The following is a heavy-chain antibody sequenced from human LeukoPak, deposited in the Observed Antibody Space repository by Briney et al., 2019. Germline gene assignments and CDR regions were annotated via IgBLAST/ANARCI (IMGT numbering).Heavy chain of an antibody. D-gene: IGHD6-13*01. Sequence: SQTLSLTCAVSGGSISSGGYYWSWIRQPRGKGLEWLGYIYYSGSTNYNPSLKSRVTISVDTSKNQFSLKLSSVTAADTAVYYCARFVAAAAPRGFDYWGQGTLVTVSS. V-gene: IGHV4-61*08. CDR3: ARFVAAAAPRGFDY. CDR2: IYYSGST. J-gene: IGHJ4*02. CDR1: GGSISSGGYY.